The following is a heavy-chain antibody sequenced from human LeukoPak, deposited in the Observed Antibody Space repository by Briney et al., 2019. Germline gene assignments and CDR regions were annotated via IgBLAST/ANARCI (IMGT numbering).Heavy chain of an antibody. J-gene: IGHJ4*02. D-gene: IGHD3-10*01. CDR2: ISGSGTTI. V-gene: IGHV3-48*03. CDR3: ARGAQFYGSGSFDY. Sequence: PGGSLRLSCAASDFPFSYYEMDWVRQAPGKGPEWVSHISGSGTTIYYAESVKGRFTVSRDNAKDSLFLQMNSLRVDDTAIYYCARGAQFYGSGSFDYWGQGIPVLVSP. CDR1: DFPFSYYE.